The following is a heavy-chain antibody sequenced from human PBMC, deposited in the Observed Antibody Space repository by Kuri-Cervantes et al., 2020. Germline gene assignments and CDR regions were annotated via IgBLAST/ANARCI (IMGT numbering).Heavy chain of an antibody. Sequence: ASVKVSCKASGYTFTSYDINWVRQATGQGLEWMGWMNPNSGNTGYAQKFQGRVTMTRNTSISTAYMDLSSLRSEDTAVYYCARYYDSSGYYPFDYWGQGTLVTVSS. V-gene: IGHV1-8*01. CDR1: GYTFTSYD. J-gene: IGHJ4*02. D-gene: IGHD3-22*01. CDR3: ARYYDSSGYYPFDY. CDR2: MNPNSGNT.